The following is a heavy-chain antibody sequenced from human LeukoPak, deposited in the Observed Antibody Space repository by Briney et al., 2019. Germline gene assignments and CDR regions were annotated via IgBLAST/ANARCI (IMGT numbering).Heavy chain of an antibody. CDR1: GFTFSSYW. V-gene: IGHV3-7*01. CDR3: AKDGLPVAGFFDY. CDR2: IKQDGSEK. J-gene: IGHJ4*02. Sequence: GGSLRLSCAASGFTFSSYWMSWVRQAPGKGLEWVANIKQDGSEKYYVDSVKGRFTISRDNAKNSLYLQMNSLRAEDTAVYYCAKDGLPVAGFFDYWGQGTLVTVSS. D-gene: IGHD6-19*01.